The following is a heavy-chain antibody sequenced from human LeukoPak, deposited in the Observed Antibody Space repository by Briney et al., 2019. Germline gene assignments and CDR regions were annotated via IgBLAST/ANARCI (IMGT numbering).Heavy chain of an antibody. J-gene: IGHJ3*02. CDR3: ARSGEGSGSAAFDI. D-gene: IGHD3-22*01. CDR2: VSVYNGNT. CDR1: GYTFTSYA. Sequence: ASVRASCKSSGYTFTSYAISWVRQAPGQGLEWMGWVSVYNGNTNYAQMLQGRVTMTADTSTSTAYMELRSLRSDDTAVYYCARSGEGSGSAAFDIWGQGTMVTVSS. V-gene: IGHV1-18*01.